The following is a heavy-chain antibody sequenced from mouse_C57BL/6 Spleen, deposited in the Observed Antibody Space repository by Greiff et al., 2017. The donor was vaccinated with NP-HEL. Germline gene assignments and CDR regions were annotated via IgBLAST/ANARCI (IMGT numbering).Heavy chain of an antibody. CDR3: ARYELTPYYFDY. CDR1: GFTFTDYY. J-gene: IGHJ2*01. V-gene: IGHV7-3*01. Sequence: EVKLMESGGGLVQPGGSLSLSCAASGFTFTDYYMSWVRQPPGKALEWLGFIRNKANGYTTEYSASVKGRFTISRDNSQSILYLQMNALRAEDSATYYCARYELTPYYFDYWGQGTTLTVSS. CDR2: IRNKANGYTT. D-gene: IGHD4-1*01.